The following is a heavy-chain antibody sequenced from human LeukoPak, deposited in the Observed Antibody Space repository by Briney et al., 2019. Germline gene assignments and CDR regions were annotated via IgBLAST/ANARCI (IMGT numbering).Heavy chain of an antibody. J-gene: IGHJ4*02. CDR3: ARLTVAAAVYFDY. Sequence: GESLKISCKGSGYSFTSYWIGWVRQMPGKGLEWMGIIYPGDSDTRYSPSFQGQVTISADKSISTAYLQWCSLKASDTAMYYCARLTVAAAVYFDYWGQGTLVTVSS. CDR1: GYSFTSYW. V-gene: IGHV5-51*01. CDR2: IYPGDSDT. D-gene: IGHD6-13*01.